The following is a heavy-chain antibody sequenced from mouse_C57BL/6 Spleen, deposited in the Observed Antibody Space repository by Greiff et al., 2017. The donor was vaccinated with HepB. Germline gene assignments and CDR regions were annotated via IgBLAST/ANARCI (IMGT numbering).Heavy chain of an antibody. J-gene: IGHJ3*01. CDR1: GYTFTSYD. CDR3: ARGGKTWAAGFAY. Sequence: QVQLQQSGPELVKPGASVKLSCKASGYTFTSYDINWVKQRPGQGLEWIGWIYPRDGSTTYNEKFKGKATLTVDTSSSTAYMELHSLTSEDSAVYLGARGGKTWAAGFAYWGQGTLVTVSA. CDR2: IYPRDGST. V-gene: IGHV1-85*01.